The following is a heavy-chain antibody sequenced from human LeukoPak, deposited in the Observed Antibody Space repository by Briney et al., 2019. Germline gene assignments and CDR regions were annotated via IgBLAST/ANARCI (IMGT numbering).Heavy chain of an antibody. D-gene: IGHD3-3*02. J-gene: IGHJ3*02. Sequence: KPSETLSLTCTVSGGSISTYHWSWIRQPPGKGLEWIGYFYYNGDTNYGPSLKSRVVISADTSQNQLSLMVRSVTAADTALYYCARELGSAFDIWGQGIMVIVSS. CDR2: FYYNGDT. CDR1: GGSISTYH. V-gene: IGHV4-59*01. CDR3: ARELGSAFDI.